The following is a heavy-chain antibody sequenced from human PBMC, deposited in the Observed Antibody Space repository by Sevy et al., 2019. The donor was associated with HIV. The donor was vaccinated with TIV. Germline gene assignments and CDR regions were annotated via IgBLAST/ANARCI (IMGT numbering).Heavy chain of an antibody. D-gene: IGHD6-19*01. CDR2: ISGISTYT. J-gene: IGHJ4*02. Sequence: GGSLRLSCPASGFTLSDYYMSWIRQSPGKGLEWVSLISGISTYTNYADSMKGRFTISRDNAKNSLYLQMNSLRAEDTAVYYCAWRSSGWDYFDYWGQGTLVTVSS. CDR3: AWRSSGWDYFDY. CDR1: GFTLSDYY. V-gene: IGHV3-11*06.